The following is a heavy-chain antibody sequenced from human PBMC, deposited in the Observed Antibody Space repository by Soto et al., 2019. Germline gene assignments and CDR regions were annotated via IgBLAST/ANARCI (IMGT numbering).Heavy chain of an antibody. V-gene: IGHV3-15*07. CDR3: TTGSVEGF. J-gene: IGHJ6*02. CDR1: GFSVSNAW. D-gene: IGHD2-15*01. CDR2: IKTRDEGETT. Sequence: EVQLVDSGGGLVKPGRSLRLSCEASGFSVSNAWMNWVRQAPGKGLEWVGRIKTRDEGETTNYAAPVKGRFTISRDDSKNTLYLQMNSLKTEDTAVYYCTTGSVEGFWGQGTTVTVSS.